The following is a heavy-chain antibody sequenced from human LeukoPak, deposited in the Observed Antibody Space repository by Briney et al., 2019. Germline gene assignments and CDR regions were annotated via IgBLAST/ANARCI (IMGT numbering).Heavy chain of an antibody. CDR3: VSSYGGYVLDY. D-gene: IGHD5-12*01. CDR1: GGSISSYS. J-gene: IGHJ4*02. CDR2: VYHSGSI. V-gene: IGHV4-59*01. Sequence: SETLSLTCTVYGGSISSYSWNWIRQSPGKGLEWIGRVYHSGSINYNPSLKSRVTISVDTSKNQFSLNLSSVTAADTAVYYCVSSYGGYVLDYWGQGTVVIVSS.